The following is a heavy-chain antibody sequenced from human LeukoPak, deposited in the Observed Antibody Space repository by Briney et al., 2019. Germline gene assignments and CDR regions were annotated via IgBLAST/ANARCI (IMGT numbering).Heavy chain of an antibody. CDR3: ARDRVDIVVVPAAHFDY. CDR2: INPSGGST. D-gene: IGHD2-2*03. J-gene: IGHJ4*02. CDR1: GYTFTSYY. Sequence: ASVKVSCKASGYTFTSYYMHWVRQAPGQGLEWMGIINPSGGSTSYAQKFQGRVTMTRDMSTSTVYMELSSLRSEDTAVYYCARDRVDIVVVPAAHFDYWGQGTLVTVSS. V-gene: IGHV1-46*01.